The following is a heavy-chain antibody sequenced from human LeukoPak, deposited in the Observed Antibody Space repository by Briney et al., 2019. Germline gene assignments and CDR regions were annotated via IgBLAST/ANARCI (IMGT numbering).Heavy chain of an antibody. CDR3: AREGRRKLWFGELLRRASWFDP. CDR2: IYYSGST. V-gene: IGHV4-39*07. D-gene: IGHD3-10*01. J-gene: IGHJ5*02. Sequence: SETLSLTCTVSGGSISYYYWSWIRQPPGKGLEWIGSIYYSGSTYYNPSLKSRVTISVDTSKNQFSLKLSSVTAADTAVYYCAREGRRKLWFGELLRRASWFDPWGQGTLVTVSS. CDR1: GGSISYYY.